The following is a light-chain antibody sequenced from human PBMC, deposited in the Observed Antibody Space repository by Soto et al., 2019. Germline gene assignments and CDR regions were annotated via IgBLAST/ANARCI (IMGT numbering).Light chain of an antibody. CDR3: QQSYSTPPVFT. J-gene: IGKJ3*01. CDR1: QSISSY. V-gene: IGKV1-39*01. Sequence: DIQMTQSPSSLSASVGDRVTITCRASQSISSYLNWYQQKPGKAPKLLIYAASSLQSGVPSRFSGRGSGTDFTLTISSLQPEDFATYYCQQSYSTPPVFTFGPGTKVDIK. CDR2: AAS.